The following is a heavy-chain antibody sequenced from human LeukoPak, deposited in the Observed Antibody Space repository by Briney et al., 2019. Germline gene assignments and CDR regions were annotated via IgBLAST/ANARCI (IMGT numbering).Heavy chain of an antibody. Sequence: PGGSLRLSCAASGFTFSSYAMSWVRLAPGKGLEWVSAISGSGGSTYYADSVKGRFTISRDNSKNTLYLQMNSLRAEDTAVYYCAITMVRGVRGMDVWGKGTTVTVSS. CDR1: GFTFSSYA. CDR2: ISGSGGST. CDR3: AITMVRGVRGMDV. D-gene: IGHD3-10*01. J-gene: IGHJ6*04. V-gene: IGHV3-23*01.